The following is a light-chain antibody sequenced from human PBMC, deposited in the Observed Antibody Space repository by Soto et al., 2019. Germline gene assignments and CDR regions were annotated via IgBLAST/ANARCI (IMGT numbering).Light chain of an antibody. J-gene: IGKJ1*01. CDR2: DAS. CDR3: QQYNKWPRT. V-gene: IGKV3-11*01. CDR1: LSVNTF. Sequence: EIVLTQSPATLSLSPGERATLSCRASLSVNTFLAWYQQQPGQAPRLLISDASNRATGIPARFSGSGSGTDFTLTISSLRSEDFAVYYCQQYNKWPRTFGQGTKVDIK.